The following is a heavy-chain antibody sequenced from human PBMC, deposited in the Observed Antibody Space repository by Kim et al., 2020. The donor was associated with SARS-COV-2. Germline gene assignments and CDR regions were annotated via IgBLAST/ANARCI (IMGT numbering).Heavy chain of an antibody. CDR3: ARLIAVAGTHWFDP. J-gene: IGHJ5*02. V-gene: IGHV4-39*07. Sequence: SETLSLTCTVSGGSISSSSYYWGWIRQPPGKGLEWFGSIYYSGSTYYNPSLKSRVTISVDTSKNQFSLKLSSVTAADTAVYYCARLIAVAGTHWFDPWGQGTLVTVSS. CDR1: GGSISSSSYY. CDR2: IYYSGST. D-gene: IGHD6-19*01.